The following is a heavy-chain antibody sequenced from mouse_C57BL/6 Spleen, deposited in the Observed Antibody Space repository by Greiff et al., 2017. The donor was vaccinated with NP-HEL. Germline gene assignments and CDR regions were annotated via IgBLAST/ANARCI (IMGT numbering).Heavy chain of an antibody. CDR3: ARHPYYYGSSPYWYFDV. CDR2: IDPSDSET. CDR1: GYTFTSYW. D-gene: IGHD1-1*01. V-gene: IGHV1-52*01. J-gene: IGHJ1*03. Sequence: VQLQQPGAELVRPGSSVKLSCKASGYTFTSYWMHWVKQRPIQGLEWIGNIDPSDSETHYNQKFKVKATLTVDKSSSTAYMQLSSLTSEDSAVYYCARHPYYYGSSPYWYFDVWGTGTTVTVSS.